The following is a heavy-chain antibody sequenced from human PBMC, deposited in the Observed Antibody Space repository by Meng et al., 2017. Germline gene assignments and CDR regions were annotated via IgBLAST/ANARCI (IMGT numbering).Heavy chain of an antibody. CDR2: IVYSGST. CDR3: ARDVGGDYETLFDY. V-gene: IGHV4-61*01. D-gene: IGHD4-17*01. Sequence: VELEESGPGLVGPSETLSLTCTVSGGSVGSGNYYWSWIRQPPGKGLEWIGYIVYSGSTTYNPSLKTRVTISVDTSKNQFSLKLTSVTAADTAVYFCARDVGGDYETLFDYWGQGTLVTVSS. J-gene: IGHJ4*02. CDR1: GGSVGSGNYY.